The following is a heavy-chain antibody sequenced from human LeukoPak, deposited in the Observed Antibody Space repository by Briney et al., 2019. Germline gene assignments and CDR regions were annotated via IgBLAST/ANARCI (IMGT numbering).Heavy chain of an antibody. CDR1: GFTFSSYA. Sequence: PGGSLRLSCAASGFTFSSYAMSWVRQAPGKGLEWVSAIRGSGGSTFYADSVKGRFTISRDNSKNTLYLQMNSLRAEDTAVYYCAKNNYHYDILTGLDYWGQGTLVTVSS. CDR3: AKNNYHYDILTGLDY. CDR2: IRGSGGST. V-gene: IGHV3-23*01. J-gene: IGHJ4*02. D-gene: IGHD3-9*01.